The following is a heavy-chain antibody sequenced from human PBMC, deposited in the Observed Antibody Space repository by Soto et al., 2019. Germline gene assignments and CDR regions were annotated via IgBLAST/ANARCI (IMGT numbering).Heavy chain of an antibody. D-gene: IGHD3-9*01. CDR3: ASQLRYFDWLLSEYYYYGMDV. Sequence: PGGSLRLSCAASGFTFSSYWMSWVRQAPGKGLEWVANIKQDGSEKYYVDSVKGRFTISRDNAKNSLYLQMNSLRAEDTAVYYCASQLRYFDWLLSEYYYYGMDVWGQGTTVTVSS. J-gene: IGHJ6*02. CDR2: IKQDGSEK. CDR1: GFTFSSYW. V-gene: IGHV3-7*01.